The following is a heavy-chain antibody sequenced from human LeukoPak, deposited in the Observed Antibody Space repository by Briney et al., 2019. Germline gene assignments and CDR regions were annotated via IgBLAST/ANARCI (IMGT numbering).Heavy chain of an antibody. CDR3: ARVGMVRGVIIMSFDY. CDR1: GFTFSSYS. V-gene: IGHV3-21*01. D-gene: IGHD3-10*01. J-gene: IGHJ4*02. Sequence: GGSLRLSCAASGFTFSSYSMNWVRQAPGKGLEWVSSISSSSSYIYYADSVEGRFTTSRDNAKNSLYLQMNSLRAEDTAVYYCARVGMVRGVIIMSFDYWGQGTLVTVSS. CDR2: ISSSSSYI.